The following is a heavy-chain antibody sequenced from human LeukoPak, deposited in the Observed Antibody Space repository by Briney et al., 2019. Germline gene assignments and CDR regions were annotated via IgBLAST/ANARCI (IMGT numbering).Heavy chain of an antibody. CDR1: GGSISSYY. Sequence: SETLSLTCTVSGGSISSYYWSWLRQPAGKGLEWIGRIYTSGSTNYNPSLRSRVAISVDKSKNQFSLKLSSVTAADTAVYYCARDYSNYVVWFDPWGQGTLVTVSS. J-gene: IGHJ5*02. D-gene: IGHD4-11*01. V-gene: IGHV4-4*07. CDR2: IYTSGST. CDR3: ARDYSNYVVWFDP.